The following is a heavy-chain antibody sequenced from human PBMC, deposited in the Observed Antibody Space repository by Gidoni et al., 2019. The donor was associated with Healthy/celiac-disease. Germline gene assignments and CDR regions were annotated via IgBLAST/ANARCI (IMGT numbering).Heavy chain of an antibody. J-gene: IGHJ4*02. V-gene: IGHV3-33*01. D-gene: IGHD6-6*01. Sequence: QVQLVASGGGVVQPGRSLRLSCAASGFTFSSYGMHWVRQAPGKGLEWVAVIWYDGSNKYYADSVKGRFTISRDNSKNTLYLQMNSLRAEDTAVYYCARDLEYSSSSVLGYWGQGTLVTVSS. CDR3: ARDLEYSSSSVLGY. CDR2: IWYDGSNK. CDR1: GFTFSSYG.